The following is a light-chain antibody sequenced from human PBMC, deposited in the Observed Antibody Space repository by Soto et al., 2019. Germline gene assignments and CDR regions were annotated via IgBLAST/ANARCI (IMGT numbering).Light chain of an antibody. Sequence: QSVLTQSPSASASLGASVKLTCTLSSGHSSYAIAWHQQQPEKGPRYLMKLNSDGSHSKGDGIPDRFSGSSSGAERYLTISSLQSEDEADYYCQTWGPVVFGGGTKVTVL. V-gene: IGLV4-69*01. J-gene: IGLJ2*01. CDR3: QTWGPVV. CDR2: LNSDGSH. CDR1: SGHSSYA.